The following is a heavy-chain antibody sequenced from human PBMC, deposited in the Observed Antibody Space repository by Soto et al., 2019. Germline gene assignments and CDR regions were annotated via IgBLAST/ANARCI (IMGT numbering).Heavy chain of an antibody. D-gene: IGHD6-13*01. V-gene: IGHV4-31*03. CDR1: GFFILSGGYY. Sequence: LSLTSTFSGFFILSGGYYWNLIRQHPGKGLEYIGHIYYRGTTYYNPSLRSRLTISVDTSKNQFSLNLSSVTAADTAVYYWGSLRVAAGATWF. CDR3: GSLRVAAGATWF. J-gene: IGHJ5*01. CDR2: IYYRGTT.